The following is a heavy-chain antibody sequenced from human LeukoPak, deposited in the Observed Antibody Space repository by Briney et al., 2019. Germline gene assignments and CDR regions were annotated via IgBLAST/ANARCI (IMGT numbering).Heavy chain of an antibody. D-gene: IGHD3-22*01. J-gene: IGHJ3*02. CDR1: GYTFTSYW. CDR3: ARRITMTVGAFDI. V-gene: IGHV5-51*01. CDR2: IYPGDSDT. Sequence: GESLKISCKGSGYTFTSYWIGWVRQMPGKGLEWMGIIYPGDSDTRYSPSFQGQVTISADKSISTAYLQWSSLKASDTAMYYCARRITMTVGAFDIWGQGTMVTVSS.